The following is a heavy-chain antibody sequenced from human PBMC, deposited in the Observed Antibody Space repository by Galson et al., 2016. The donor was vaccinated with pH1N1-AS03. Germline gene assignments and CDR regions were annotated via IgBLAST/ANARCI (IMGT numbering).Heavy chain of an antibody. CDR1: GASITSSPYY. Sequence: LSLTCTVSGASITSSPYYWGWIRQPPGKGLEWIASVSYSGTTFYKSSLKRRATISVDTSENEFALRLTTVTAADTAVYYCAGYEMTYSNGWYYLDVWGKGTMVTVS. CDR2: VSYSGTT. V-gene: IGHV4-39*01. J-gene: IGHJ6*03. CDR3: AGYEMTYSNGWYYLDV. D-gene: IGHD6-19*01.